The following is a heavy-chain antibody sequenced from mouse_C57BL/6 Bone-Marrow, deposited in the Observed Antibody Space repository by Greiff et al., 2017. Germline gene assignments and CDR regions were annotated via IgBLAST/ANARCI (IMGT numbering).Heavy chain of an antibody. CDR2: INPSTGGT. Sequence: VQLKESGPELVKPGASVKISCKASGYSFTGYYMNWVKQSPEKSLEWIGEINPSTGGTTYNQKFKAKATLTVDKSSSTAYMQLKSLTSEDSAVYYCASRVYSNWDAMDYWGQGTSVTVSS. CDR3: ASRVYSNWDAMDY. J-gene: IGHJ4*01. D-gene: IGHD2-5*01. V-gene: IGHV1-42*01. CDR1: GYSFTGYY.